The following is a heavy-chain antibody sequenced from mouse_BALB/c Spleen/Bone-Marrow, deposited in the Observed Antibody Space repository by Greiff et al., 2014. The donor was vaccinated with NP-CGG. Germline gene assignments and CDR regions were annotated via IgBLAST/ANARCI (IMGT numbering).Heavy chain of an antibody. J-gene: IGHJ3*01. V-gene: IGHV5-6*01. CDR3: ARQDYDWFAY. D-gene: IGHD2-4*01. Sequence: EVKVVESXGDLVKPGGSLKLSCAASGFTFSSYGMSWVRQTPDKRLEWVATISSGGSYTYYPDSVKGRFTISRDNAKNTLYLQMSSLKSEDTAMYYCARQDYDWFAYWGQGTLVTVSA. CDR1: GFTFSSYG. CDR2: ISSGGSYT.